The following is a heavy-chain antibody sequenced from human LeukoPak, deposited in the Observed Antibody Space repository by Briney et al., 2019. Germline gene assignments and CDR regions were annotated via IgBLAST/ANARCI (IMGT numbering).Heavy chain of an antibody. Sequence: SETLSLTCIVSDGSISSSSDYWAWIRQPPGKGLELIGSIYYSGSTYYNPSLKSRVTISVDTSENQFSLKLRSVTAADTAVYYCARVILLLWFGELFPDAFDIWGQGTMVTVCS. CDR1: DGSISSSSDY. J-gene: IGHJ3*02. V-gene: IGHV4-39*07. D-gene: IGHD3-10*01. CDR3: ARVILLLWFGELFPDAFDI. CDR2: IYYSGST.